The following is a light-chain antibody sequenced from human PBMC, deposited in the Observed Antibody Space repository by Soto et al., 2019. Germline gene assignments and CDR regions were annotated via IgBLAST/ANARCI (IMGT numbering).Light chain of an antibody. V-gene: IGKV3-20*01. J-gene: IGKJ5*01. CDR1: QSVSRR. CDR2: GAS. CDR3: QQYGGSPIT. Sequence: EIVLTQSPGPLSLSPGGRATLSCRASQSVSRRLAWYQQRPGQSPRLLISGASMRASGVPVRFIGSGSGTDFTLTITRLEPEDFAVYYCQQYGGSPITFGLGTRLEIK.